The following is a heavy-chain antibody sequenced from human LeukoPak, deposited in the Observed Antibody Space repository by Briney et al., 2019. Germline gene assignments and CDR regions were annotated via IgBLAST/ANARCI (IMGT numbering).Heavy chain of an antibody. CDR2: IYTSGST. J-gene: IGHJ2*01. Sequence: PSETLSLTCTVSGGSISSYYWSWMRQPAGKGLEWIGRIYTSGSTNYNPSLKSRVTMSVDTSKNQFSLKLSSVTAADTAVYYCARDTNGSGSYPLFYWYFDLWGRGTLVTVPS. V-gene: IGHV4-4*07. CDR1: GGSISSYY. CDR3: ARDTNGSGSYPLFYWYFDL. D-gene: IGHD3-10*01.